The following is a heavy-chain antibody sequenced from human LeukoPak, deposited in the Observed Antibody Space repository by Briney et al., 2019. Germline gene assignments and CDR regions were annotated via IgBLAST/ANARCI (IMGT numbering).Heavy chain of an antibody. CDR3: ARGTPTFNYYDSSPYYSFYFDY. Sequence: GGSLRLSCAASGFTFSSYSMNWVRQAPGKGLEWVSSISSYSSYIYYADSVKGRFTISRDNAKNSLYLQMNSLRDEDTAVYYCARGTPTFNYYDSSPYYSFYFDYWGQGALVTVSS. V-gene: IGHV3-21*04. D-gene: IGHD3-22*01. CDR1: GFTFSSYS. J-gene: IGHJ4*02. CDR2: ISSYSSYI.